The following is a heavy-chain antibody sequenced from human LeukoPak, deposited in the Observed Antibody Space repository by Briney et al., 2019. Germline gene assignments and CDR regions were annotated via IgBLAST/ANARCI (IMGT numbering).Heavy chain of an antibody. Sequence: SGGSLRLSCAASGFTFDDHGMSWVRQASGKGLEWVSGINWNGGSTGYADSVKGRFTISRDNAKNSLYLQMNSLRAEDSALYHCARERSGTYDAFDIWGQGTMVTVSS. D-gene: IGHD1-26*01. J-gene: IGHJ3*02. CDR2: INWNGGST. CDR3: ARERSGTYDAFDI. V-gene: IGHV3-20*01. CDR1: GFTFDDHG.